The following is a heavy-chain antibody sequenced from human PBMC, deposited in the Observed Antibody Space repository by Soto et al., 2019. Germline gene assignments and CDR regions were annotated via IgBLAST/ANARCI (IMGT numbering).Heavy chain of an antibody. Sequence: QVHLVQSGAEVKKPGASVNVSCKASGYTFTNFGLNWVRQAPGQGLEWMAWLSPYNGKTDYAQKVQGRVTVTTDTSTATAYMEMSSLTSDDTAVYYCARQPGVVGTADLYGMDVWGQGTTVTVSS. CDR1: GYTFTNFG. D-gene: IGHD2-21*02. CDR2: LSPYNGKT. V-gene: IGHV1-18*01. J-gene: IGHJ6*02. CDR3: ARQPGVVGTADLYGMDV.